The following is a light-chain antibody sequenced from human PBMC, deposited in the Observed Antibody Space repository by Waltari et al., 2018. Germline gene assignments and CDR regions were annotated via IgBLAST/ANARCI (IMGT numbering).Light chain of an antibody. CDR3: QQYYSFRPA. CDR2: AAA. V-gene: IGKV1-NL1*01. Sequence: DIQMTQSPPSLSASVGDRVTISCRASQAIGNSLAWYQQKPGKAPKLLVYAAARLERGAPSRFSGSGSGTDYTLTLNSLQPEDFATYYCQQYYSFRPAFGQGTKVETK. CDR1: QAIGNS. J-gene: IGKJ1*01.